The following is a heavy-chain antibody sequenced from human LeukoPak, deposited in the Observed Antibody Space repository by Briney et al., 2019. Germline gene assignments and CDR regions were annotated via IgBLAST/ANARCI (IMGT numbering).Heavy chain of an antibody. CDR1: GFTFDDYG. J-gene: IGHJ6*03. Sequence: GGSLRLSCAASGFTFDDYGMSWVRHAPGKELEWVSGINWNGGSTGYADSVKGRFTISRDNAKNSLYLQMNSLRAEDTALYYCARADIVVVVAANYYYMDVWGKGTTVTVSS. CDR2: INWNGGST. V-gene: IGHV3-20*04. CDR3: ARADIVVVVAANYYYMDV. D-gene: IGHD2-15*01.